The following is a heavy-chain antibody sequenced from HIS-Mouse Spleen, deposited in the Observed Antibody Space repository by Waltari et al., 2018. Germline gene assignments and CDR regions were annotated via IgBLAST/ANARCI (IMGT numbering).Heavy chain of an antibody. Sequence: QVQLQQWGAGLLKPSETLSLTCAVYGGSFSGYYWSWIRQPPGKGLEWIGEINHRGSTNYNPSLKSRVTISVDTSKNQFSLKLSSVTAADTAVYYCARGPYSSYSSSEYFQHWGQGTLVTVSS. J-gene: IGHJ1*01. CDR1: GGSFSGYY. V-gene: IGHV4-34*01. D-gene: IGHD6-13*01. CDR2: INHRGST. CDR3: ARGPYSSYSSSEYFQH.